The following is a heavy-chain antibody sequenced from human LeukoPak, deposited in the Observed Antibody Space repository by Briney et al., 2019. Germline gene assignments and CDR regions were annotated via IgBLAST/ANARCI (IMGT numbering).Heavy chain of an antibody. Sequence: DPGGSLRLSCAASGFTFSSYWMNWVRQAPGKGLEWVATIKQDGRDKYYVDSVKGRFTISRDDAKNSLYLQMNSLRVEDTAVYYCARDWGTYFDYWGQGTLVTVSS. CDR2: IKQDGRDK. CDR1: GFTFSSYW. J-gene: IGHJ4*02. CDR3: ARDWGTYFDY. V-gene: IGHV3-7*03. D-gene: IGHD7-27*01.